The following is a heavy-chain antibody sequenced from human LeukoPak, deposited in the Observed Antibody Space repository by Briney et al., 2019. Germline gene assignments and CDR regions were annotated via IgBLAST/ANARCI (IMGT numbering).Heavy chain of an antibody. CDR3: AKGTTMYAFDI. Sequence: GGSLRLSCAASGLTFDHYVMHWVRQAPGKGLEWVSLISGDGGSTYYADSVKGRLTNSRDNSKNSLYLQMNSLTTEDTALYFCAKGTTMYAFDIWGQGTMVTVSS. J-gene: IGHJ3*02. D-gene: IGHD1-1*01. V-gene: IGHV3-43*02. CDR1: GLTFDHYV. CDR2: ISGDGGST.